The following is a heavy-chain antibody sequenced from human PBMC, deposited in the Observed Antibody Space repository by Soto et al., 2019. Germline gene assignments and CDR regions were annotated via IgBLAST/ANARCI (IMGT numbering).Heavy chain of an antibody. Sequence: ASVKVSCKASGYTSTSYDIKRVLHATGSELEWMGWMNPNSGNTGYAKKFKGRVTMTRNTPISTAYMQLGSLRSDDKSVYYCARDFGRGYYYMDVWGKGTPVTVSS. V-gene: IGHV1-8*01. CDR3: ARDFGRGYYYMDV. CDR2: MNPNSGNT. J-gene: IGHJ6*03. D-gene: IGHD3-10*01. CDR1: GYTSTSYD.